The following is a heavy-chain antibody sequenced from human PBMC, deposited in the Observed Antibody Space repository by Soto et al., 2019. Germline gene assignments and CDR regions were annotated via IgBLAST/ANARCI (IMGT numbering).Heavy chain of an antibody. V-gene: IGHV3-74*01. D-gene: IGHD4-4*01. CDR3: ARGMTRLITSGWAV. CDR2: NKGDGIEI. CDR1: GFTFDNYW. J-gene: IGHJ6*02. Sequence: EVQLVESGGGLVQPGGSLRLSCAGSGFTFDNYWMHWVRQAPGKGLEWGSRNKGDGIEINYADSVKGRFTISRDNAKNTLDLQRNSRRGEDTAVYYCARGMTRLITSGWAVRGQGPTVTVSS.